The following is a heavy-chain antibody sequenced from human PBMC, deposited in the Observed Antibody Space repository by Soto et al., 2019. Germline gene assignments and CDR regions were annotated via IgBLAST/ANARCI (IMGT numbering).Heavy chain of an antibody. J-gene: IGHJ3*01. Sequence: GGSLRLSCAASGFTFSSYEMNWVRQAPGKGLEWVSYISSSGSTIYYADSVKGRFTISRDNSKNTLYLQMNSLRADDTAVYYCAKGGAVLLDPFDVWGQGTMVTVSS. CDR3: AKGGAVLLDPFDV. CDR1: GFTFSSYE. CDR2: ISSSGSTI. D-gene: IGHD1-26*01. V-gene: IGHV3-48*03.